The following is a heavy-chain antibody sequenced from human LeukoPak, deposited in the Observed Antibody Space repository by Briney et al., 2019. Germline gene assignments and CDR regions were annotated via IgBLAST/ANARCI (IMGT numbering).Heavy chain of an antibody. Sequence: GGPLRLSCAASGFTFSSYWMSWVRQAPGKGLEWVANIKQEGSEKYYVDSVKGRFTISRDNAKNSLYLQMNSLRAEDTAVYYCARDRDRYYADYWGQGTLVTVSS. D-gene: IGHD3-3*01. CDR1: GFTFSSYW. CDR3: ARDRDRYYADY. J-gene: IGHJ4*02. V-gene: IGHV3-7*01. CDR2: IKQEGSEK.